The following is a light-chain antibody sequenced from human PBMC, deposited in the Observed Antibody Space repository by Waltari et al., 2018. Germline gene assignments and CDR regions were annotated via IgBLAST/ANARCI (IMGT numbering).Light chain of an antibody. J-gene: IGLJ3*02. V-gene: IGLV8-61*01. CDR3: ALYMGSGIWV. Sequence: QTVVTQEPSLSVSPGGTVTLTCALSSGSLSTTSYATWYQQTPGQAPRTLVSKANARSCGVPDRFSGSILGNTAALTITGAQADDESDYYCALYMGSGIWVFGGGTRLTVL. CDR1: SGSLSTTSY. CDR2: KAN.